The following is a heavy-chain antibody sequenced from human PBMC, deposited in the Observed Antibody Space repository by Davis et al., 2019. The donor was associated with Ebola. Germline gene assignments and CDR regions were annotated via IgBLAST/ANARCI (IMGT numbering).Heavy chain of an antibody. CDR1: GLTFDDYA. Sequence: SLKISCATSGLTFDDYAMHWFRQAPGKGLEWVSGITLNSGTTAYADSVKGRFTISRDNAKVSLYLQMNSLRTEDTAFYYCAKDFYGSGSYIDAWGQRTLVAVSS. CDR3: AKDFYGSGSYIDA. J-gene: IGHJ5*02. CDR2: ITLNSGTT. V-gene: IGHV3-9*01. D-gene: IGHD3-10*01.